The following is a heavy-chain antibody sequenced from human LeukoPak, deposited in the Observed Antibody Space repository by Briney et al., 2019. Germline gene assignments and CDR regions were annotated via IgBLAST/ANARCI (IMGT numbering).Heavy chain of an antibody. V-gene: IGHV4-34*01. CDR1: GGSFSGYY. J-gene: IGHJ3*02. Sequence: PSETLSLTCAVYGGSFSGYYWSWIRQPPGKGLEWIGEINHSGSTNYNPSLKSRVTISVDTSKNQFSLKLSSVTAADTAVYYCARGPLWFGELRAFDIWGQGTMVTVPS. D-gene: IGHD3-10*01. CDR2: INHSGST. CDR3: ARGPLWFGELRAFDI.